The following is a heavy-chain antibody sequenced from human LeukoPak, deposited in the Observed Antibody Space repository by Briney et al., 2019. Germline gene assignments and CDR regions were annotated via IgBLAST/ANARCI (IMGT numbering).Heavy chain of an antibody. J-gene: IGHJ4*02. Sequence: ASVKVSCKAFGYTFASFGVSWVRQAPGQGLEWMAWISVYNGNTNIAQKFQGRVTVTTDTSTNTAYMELRSLRSDDTAVYYCASRTDYGSGNIVDYWGQGTLVTVSS. V-gene: IGHV1-18*01. CDR1: GYTFASFG. CDR2: ISVYNGNT. D-gene: IGHD3-10*01. CDR3: ASRTDYGSGNIVDY.